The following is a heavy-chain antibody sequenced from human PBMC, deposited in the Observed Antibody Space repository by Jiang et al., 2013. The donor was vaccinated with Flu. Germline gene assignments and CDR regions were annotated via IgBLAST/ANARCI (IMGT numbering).Heavy chain of an antibody. Sequence: SGAEVKKPGASVKVSCKSSGQRFVDHGIHWFRQASGQSLEWMGWVNAANGNTKYSQKFQGRVTITRDTSATTAYMELSSLESEDTAVYYCATESWGAKVFDNWGQGTLVTVSS. V-gene: IGHV1-3*01. D-gene: IGHD1-26*01. J-gene: IGHJ4*02. CDR3: ATESWGAKVFDN. CDR1: GQRFVDHG. CDR2: VNAANGNT.